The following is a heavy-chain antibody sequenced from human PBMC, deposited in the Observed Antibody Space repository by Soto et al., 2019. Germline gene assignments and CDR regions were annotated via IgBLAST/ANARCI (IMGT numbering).Heavy chain of an antibody. V-gene: IGHV3-15*01. CDR3: TTGGGGAMIGWGRDY. Sequence: EVQLVESGGGLVKPGGSLRLSCAASGFTFSNAWMSWVRQAPGKGLEWVGRIKSKTDGGTTDYAAPVKGRFTISRDDSKNTIYLQMHILKTEDTAVDYCTTGGGGAMIGWGRDYWGQGTLVTVSS. CDR2: IKSKTDGGTT. D-gene: IGHD3-22*01. J-gene: IGHJ4*02. CDR1: GFTFSNAW.